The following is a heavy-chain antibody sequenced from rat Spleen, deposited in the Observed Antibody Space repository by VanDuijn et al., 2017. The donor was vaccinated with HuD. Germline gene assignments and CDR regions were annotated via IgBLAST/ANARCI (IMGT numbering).Heavy chain of an antibody. J-gene: IGHJ3*01. CDR3: TTVTEDTVELFAY. CDR1: GFTFSNYY. CDR2: ISAGGGST. D-gene: IGHD1-11*01. Sequence: EVQLVESGGGLVQPGRSLKLSCAASGFTFSNYYMAWVRQAPTKGLEWVAYISAGGGSTYYRDSVKGRFTISRDNAKSTLYLQMDSLRSEDTATYYCTTVTEDTVELFAYWGQGTLVTVSS. V-gene: IGHV5-27*01.